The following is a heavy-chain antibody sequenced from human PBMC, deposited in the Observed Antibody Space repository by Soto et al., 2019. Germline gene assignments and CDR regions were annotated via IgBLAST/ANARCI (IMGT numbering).Heavy chain of an antibody. J-gene: IGHJ4*02. CDR3: ARDRRDGYRGEVFDF. CDR2: VRHTGNT. Sequence: QLQLEESGSGLVKPSQTLSLTCSVSGASISSGDFSWSWLRQAPGKALEWIGYVRHTGNTYYTPSRKTRLNISPDRSKNQFSLRLSSVTAADTAVYYCARDRRDGYRGEVFDFWGQGILVIVSS. CDR1: GASISSGDFS. V-gene: IGHV4-30-2*01. D-gene: IGHD5-12*01.